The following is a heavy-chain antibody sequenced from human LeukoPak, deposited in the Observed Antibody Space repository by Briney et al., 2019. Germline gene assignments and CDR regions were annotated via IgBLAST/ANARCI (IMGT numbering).Heavy chain of an antibody. D-gene: IGHD3-3*01. CDR1: GFTFSSCA. CDR3: AKGRVESYDFWSGYSGNFDY. CDR2: ISSSGGST. V-gene: IGHV3-23*01. Sequence: GGSLRLSCAASGFTFSSCAMSWVRQAPGKGLEWVSAISSSGGSTYYADSVKGRFTISRDNSKNTLYLQLNSLRAEDTALYYCAKGRVESYDFWSGYSGNFDYWGQGTLVTVSS. J-gene: IGHJ4*02.